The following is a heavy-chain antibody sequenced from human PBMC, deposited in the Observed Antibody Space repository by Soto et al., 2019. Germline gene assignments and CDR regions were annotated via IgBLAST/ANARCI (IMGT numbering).Heavy chain of an antibody. Sequence: EENLVESGGGLVQPGGSLRLSCAASGFTFSIYTMNWVRQAPGKGLEWVAYINSGSGTKNYADSVKGRFTISRDDAKKSLFLQISSLRDEDTAVYYCARDIIVLSRTGMDVWGQGTTVTVSS. CDR1: GFTFSIYT. CDR3: ARDIIVLSRTGMDV. V-gene: IGHV3-48*02. D-gene: IGHD3-22*01. J-gene: IGHJ6*02. CDR2: INSGSGTK.